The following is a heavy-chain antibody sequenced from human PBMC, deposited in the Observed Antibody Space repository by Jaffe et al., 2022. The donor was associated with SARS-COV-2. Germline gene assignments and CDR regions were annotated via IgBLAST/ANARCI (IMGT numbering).Heavy chain of an antibody. Sequence: QVQLVESGGGVVQPGRSLRLSCAASGFTFSSYGMHWVRQAPGKGLEWVAVIWYDGSNKYYADSVKGRFTISRDNSKNTLYLQMNSLRAEDTAVYYCARDLKEGDFWSGEEGGYYYYGMDVWGQGTTVTVSS. D-gene: IGHD3-3*01. CDR2: IWYDGSNK. CDR3: ARDLKEGDFWSGEEGGYYYYGMDV. J-gene: IGHJ6*02. V-gene: IGHV3-33*01. CDR1: GFTFSSYG.